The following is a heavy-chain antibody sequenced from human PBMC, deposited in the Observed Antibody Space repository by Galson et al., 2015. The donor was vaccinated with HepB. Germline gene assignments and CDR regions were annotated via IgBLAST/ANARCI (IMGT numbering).Heavy chain of an antibody. V-gene: IGHV3-30*03. J-gene: IGHJ5*02. CDR1: GFTFSNYG. D-gene: IGHD3-3*01. CDR2: TSYDGINK. CDR3: ARKYYDFWSGYSENWFDP. Sequence: SLRLSCAASGFTFSNYGMHWVRQAPDKGLEWVALTSYDGINKYYADSVKGRFTISRDNAKNSLYLQMNSLRAEDTAVYYCARKYYDFWSGYSENWFDPWGQGTLVTVSS.